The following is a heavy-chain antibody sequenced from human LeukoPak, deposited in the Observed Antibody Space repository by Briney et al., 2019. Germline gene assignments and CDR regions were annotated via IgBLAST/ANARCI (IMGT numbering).Heavy chain of an antibody. V-gene: IGHV4-61*02. CDR2: IYTSGST. D-gene: IGHD6-19*01. Sequence: SETLSLTCTVSGYSISSGSYYWSWIRQPAGKGLEWIGRIYTSGSTNYNPSLKSRVTISVDTSKNQFSLKLSSVTAADTAVYYCARGEQWLPYYYYMDVWGKGTTVTISS. J-gene: IGHJ6*03. CDR1: GYSISSGSYY. CDR3: ARGEQWLPYYYYMDV.